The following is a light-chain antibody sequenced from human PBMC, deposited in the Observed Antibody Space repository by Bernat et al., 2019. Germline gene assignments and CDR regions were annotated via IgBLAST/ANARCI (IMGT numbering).Light chain of an antibody. V-gene: IGLV10-54*04. J-gene: IGLJ3*02. CDR3: SAWDSSLSVWV. Sequence: QAGLTQPPSVSKDVRQTATLTCTGNSNDVADQGAAWLQQHRGHPPKLISYRNNNRPSGISERFSASRSGNTASLTITGLQPEDEADYYCSAWDSSLSVWVFGGGTKLTVL. CDR1: SNDVADQG. CDR2: RNN.